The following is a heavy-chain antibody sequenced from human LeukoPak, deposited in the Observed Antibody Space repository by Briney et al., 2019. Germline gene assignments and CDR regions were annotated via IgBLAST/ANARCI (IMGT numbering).Heavy chain of an antibody. Sequence: PGGSLRLSYAASGFTFSSYAMSWVRQAPGKGLEWVSAISGSGGSTYYADSVKGRFTISRDNSKNTLYLQMNSLRAEDTAVYYCAKYQKYYYGSGTTYDYWGQGTLVTVSS. V-gene: IGHV3-23*01. D-gene: IGHD3-10*01. CDR3: AKYQKYYYGSGTTYDY. J-gene: IGHJ4*02. CDR1: GFTFSSYA. CDR2: ISGSGGST.